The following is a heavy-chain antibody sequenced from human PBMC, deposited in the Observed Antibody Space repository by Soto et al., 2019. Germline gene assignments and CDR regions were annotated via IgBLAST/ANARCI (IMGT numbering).Heavy chain of an antibody. CDR1: GGTFSSYA. Sequence: QVQLVQSGAEVKKPGSSVKVSCKASGGTFSSYAISWVRQAPGQGLEWMGGTIPIFGTADYAQKFQGRVTLTADDSESTAYMELSSLGCEDTAVYYCASSGGSSPEGRDSYAVDVWGQGTTVTVSS. V-gene: IGHV1-69*12. J-gene: IGHJ6*02. CDR2: TIPIFGTA. D-gene: IGHD2-15*01. CDR3: ASSGGSSPEGRDSYAVDV.